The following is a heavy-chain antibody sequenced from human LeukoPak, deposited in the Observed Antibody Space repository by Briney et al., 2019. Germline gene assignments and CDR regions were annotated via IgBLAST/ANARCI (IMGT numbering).Heavy chain of an antibody. J-gene: IGHJ4*02. CDR3: ARVSTGSNLGYGFDY. D-gene: IGHD1-26*01. V-gene: IGHV4-59*01. Sequence: SETLSLTCTVSGGSIRSYSWSWIRQPPGNGLEWIGYIYYSGSTNYNPSLKGRVTISVDTSTNQISPKLSSVTAADTAVYYCARVSTGSNLGYGFDYWGQGTLVTVSS. CDR2: IYYSGST. CDR1: GGSIRSYS.